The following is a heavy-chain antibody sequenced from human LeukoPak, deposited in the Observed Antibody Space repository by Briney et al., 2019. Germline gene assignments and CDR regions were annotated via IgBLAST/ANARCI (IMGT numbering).Heavy chain of an antibody. Sequence: GGSLRLSCAASQFTFTSYAMSWVRQAPGKGLEWVSAISGSGVSTFSADSVKGRLIISRDNSKNTLYLQMNSLRAEDTAIYYCARQLRYTRDAMDVWGQGTMVTVSS. CDR3: ARQLRYTRDAMDV. D-gene: IGHD3-9*01. V-gene: IGHV3-23*01. CDR1: QFTFTSYA. CDR2: ISGSGVST. J-gene: IGHJ6*02.